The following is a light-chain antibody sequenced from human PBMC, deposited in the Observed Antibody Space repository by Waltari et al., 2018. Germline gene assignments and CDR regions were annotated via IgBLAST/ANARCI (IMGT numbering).Light chain of an antibody. Sequence: ELVLTQSPATLSLSPGERATLSCRASQSVSTYLAWYQQKPGQVPRLLIYGASNRATGIPARFSGGVSGTDFTLTISSLEPEDFAVYYCQQRISWLGWTFGQGTKVEIK. J-gene: IGKJ1*01. CDR2: GAS. V-gene: IGKV3-11*01. CDR3: QQRISWLGWT. CDR1: QSVSTY.